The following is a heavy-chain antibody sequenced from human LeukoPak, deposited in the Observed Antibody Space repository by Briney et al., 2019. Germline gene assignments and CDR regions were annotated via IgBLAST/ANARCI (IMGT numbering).Heavy chain of an antibody. J-gene: IGHJ4*02. V-gene: IGHV4-39*07. CDR1: GGPINSNIYY. D-gene: IGHD6-13*01. CDR2: IYHSGST. CDR3: ARVTGYVMEDYFDY. Sequence: PSETLSLTCNVSGGPINSNIYYWAWVRQPPGKGLEWIGSIYHSGSTYYNPSLKSRVTISVDTSKNQFSLRLSSVTAADTAVYYCARVTGYVMEDYFDYWGQGTLVTVSS.